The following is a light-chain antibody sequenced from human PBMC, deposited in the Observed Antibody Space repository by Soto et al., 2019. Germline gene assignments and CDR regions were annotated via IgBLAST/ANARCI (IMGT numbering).Light chain of an antibody. V-gene: IGKV1-5*03. J-gene: IGKJ1*01. CDR1: DSFSSW. CDR3: QNYNRFTWT. CDR2: KAV. Sequence: DSKMTQSPSTLSASVVDTITISCRPSDSFSSWLAWYKQKPGKAPEPLIYKAVSLQRRGPSKFSGSGSGTKYTLTISSLRPDDFAPCSCQNYNRFTWTFGQGTKV.